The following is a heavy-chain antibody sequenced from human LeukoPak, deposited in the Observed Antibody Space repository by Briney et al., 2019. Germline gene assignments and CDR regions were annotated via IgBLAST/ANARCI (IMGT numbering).Heavy chain of an antibody. J-gene: IGHJ3*02. D-gene: IGHD2-2*01. CDR1: GYTFTSYG. CDR2: ISAYNGNT. V-gene: IGHV1-18*01. Sequence: GASVEVSCKASGYTFTSYGFSWVRQAPGQGLEWMGWISAYNGNTNYAQKLQGRVTMTTDTSTSTAYMELRSLRSDDTAVYYCARESIVVVPTTMDDASDIWGQGTMVTVSS. CDR3: ARESIVVVPTTMDDASDI.